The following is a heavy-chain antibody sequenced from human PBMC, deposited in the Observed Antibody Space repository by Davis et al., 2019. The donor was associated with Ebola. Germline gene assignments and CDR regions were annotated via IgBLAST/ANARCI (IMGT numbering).Heavy chain of an antibody. D-gene: IGHD1-26*01. J-gene: IGHJ3*02. CDR1: GFTFNNYV. CDR2: LGTSADT. V-gene: IGHV3-23*01. CDR3: VKDTSNIWFDI. Sequence: GESLKISCAASGFTFNNYVMSWVRQAPGKGLEWVSTLGTSADTYYADSVKGRFTISRDNSKNTLYLQMNGLRVEDTAIYFCVKDTSNIWFDIWGQGTMVTVSS.